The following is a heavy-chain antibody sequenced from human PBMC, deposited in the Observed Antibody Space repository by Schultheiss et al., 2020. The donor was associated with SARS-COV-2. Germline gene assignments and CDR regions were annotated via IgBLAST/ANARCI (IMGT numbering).Heavy chain of an antibody. CDR1: GFTFSSYS. CDR2: ITSSSSYI. V-gene: IGHV3-21*01. CDR3: ASHIGGPCFHY. J-gene: IGHJ4*02. Sequence: GASLKISCAASGFTFSSYSMNWVRQAPGKGLEWVSSITSSSSYIYYSDSVKGRFTISRDNAKNSLFLQMNSLRADDTAVYYCASHIGGPCFHYWGQGTLVTVSS. D-gene: IGHD4-23*01.